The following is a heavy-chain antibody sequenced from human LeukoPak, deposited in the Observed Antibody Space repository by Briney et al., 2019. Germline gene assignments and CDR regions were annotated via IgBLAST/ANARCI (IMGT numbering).Heavy chain of an antibody. V-gene: IGHV1-69*04. CDR1: GGTFSSYA. D-gene: IGHD2-15*01. Sequence: SVKVSCKASGGTFSSYAISWVRQAPGQGLEWMGRIIPILGIANYAQKFQGRVTITADKSTSTAYMELSSLRSEDTAVYYCAIDMVAATPCFDYWGQGTLVTVSS. CDR2: IIPILGIA. CDR3: AIDMVAATPCFDY. J-gene: IGHJ4*02.